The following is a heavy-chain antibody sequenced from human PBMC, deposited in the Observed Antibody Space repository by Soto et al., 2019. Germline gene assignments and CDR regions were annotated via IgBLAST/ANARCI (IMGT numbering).Heavy chain of an antibody. J-gene: IGHJ4*02. V-gene: IGHV4-59*08. D-gene: IGHD3-10*02. CDR1: GGSISSYY. CDR2: IFYSGSN. Sequence: QVQLQESGPGLVKPSETLSLTCTVSGGSISSYYWSWIRQPPGKGLEWIGFIFYSGSNSYNPSLNGRATISIDTSEYPCPLKLSSETAADAAVYYGASMIGGSVQRVDNWGQGTLVAISS. CDR3: ASMIGGSVQRVDN.